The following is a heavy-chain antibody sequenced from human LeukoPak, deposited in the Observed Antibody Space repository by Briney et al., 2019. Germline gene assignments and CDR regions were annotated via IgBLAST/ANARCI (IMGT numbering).Heavy chain of an antibody. CDR3: AKGYSYGDY. CDR1: GFTFSSSW. D-gene: IGHD5-18*01. V-gene: IGHV3-30*02. CDR2: IRFDGSNK. J-gene: IGHJ4*02. Sequence: GGSLRLSCAASGFTFSSSWMAWVRQAPGKGLEWVAFIRFDGSNKYYADSVKGRFTISRDNSKNTLYLQINSLRAEDTAVYYCAKGYSYGDYWGQGTLVTVSS.